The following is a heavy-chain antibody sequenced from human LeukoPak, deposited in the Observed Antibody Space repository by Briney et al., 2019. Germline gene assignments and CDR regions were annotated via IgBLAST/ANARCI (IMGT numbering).Heavy chain of an antibody. CDR2: ISYDGSNK. J-gene: IGHJ4*02. CDR1: GFTFSSYA. D-gene: IGHD6-6*01. Sequence: LSGGSLRLSCAASGFTFSSYAMHWVRQAPGKGLEWVAVISYDGSNKYYADSVKGRFTISRDNSKNTLYLQMNSLRAEDTAVYYCARDPSWGLYSSSYYFDYWGQGTLVTVSS. CDR3: ARDPSWGLYSSSYYFDY. V-gene: IGHV3-30-3*01.